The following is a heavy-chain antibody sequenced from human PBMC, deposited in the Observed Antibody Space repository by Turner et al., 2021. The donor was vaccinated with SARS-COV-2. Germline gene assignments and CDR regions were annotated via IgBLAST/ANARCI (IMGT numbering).Heavy chain of an antibody. J-gene: IGHJ4*02. V-gene: IGHV4-39*01. CDR2: IYYSGST. D-gene: IGHD3-10*01. CDR1: GGSISSSYYY. Sequence: QLQLQESGPGLGKPSETLSLTCTVSGGSISSSYYYWGWIRQPPGKGLEWIGSIYYSGSTYYNPSLKSRVTISVDTSKNQFSLKLSSVTAADTAVYYCARQGSGSYYAVPHYWGQGTLVTVSS. CDR3: ARQGSGSYYAVPHY.